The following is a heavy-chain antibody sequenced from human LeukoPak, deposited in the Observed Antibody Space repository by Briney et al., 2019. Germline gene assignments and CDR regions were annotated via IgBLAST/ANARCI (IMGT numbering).Heavy chain of an antibody. CDR3: ARVSMGTELLLPYYYYMDV. Sequence: GASVKVSCKASGYTFTSYGISWVRQAPGQGLEWMGWISAYNGNTNYAQKLQGRVTMTTDTSTSTAYMELRSLRSDDTAVYYCARVSMGTELLLPYYYYMDVWGKGTTVTVSS. D-gene: IGHD2-15*01. J-gene: IGHJ6*03. CDR2: ISAYNGNT. V-gene: IGHV1-18*01. CDR1: GYTFTSYG.